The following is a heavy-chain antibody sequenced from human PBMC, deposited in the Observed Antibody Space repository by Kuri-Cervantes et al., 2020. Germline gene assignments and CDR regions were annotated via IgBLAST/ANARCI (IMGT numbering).Heavy chain of an antibody. CDR2: ISYDGSNK. CDR1: GFTFSSYA. V-gene: IGHV3-30-3*01. J-gene: IGHJ4*02. CDR3: ARDRTDGDSSGYQRFDY. D-gene: IGHD3-22*01. Sequence: GESLKISCAASGFTFSSYAMHWVRQAPGKGLEWVAVISYDGSNKYYADSVKGRFTISRDSAKNSLFLQMNSLRDEDTAVYYCARDRTDGDSSGYQRFDYWGRGTLVTVSS.